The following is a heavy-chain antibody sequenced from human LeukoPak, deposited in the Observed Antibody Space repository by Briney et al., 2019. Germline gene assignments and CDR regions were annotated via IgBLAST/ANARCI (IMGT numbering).Heavy chain of an antibody. D-gene: IGHD5-18*01. CDR2: IYYSGSI. V-gene: IGHV4-39*01. CDR1: GGSIISSSYY. CDR3: ARHLARGYSYGYDY. J-gene: IGHJ4*02. Sequence: SETLSLTCTVSGGSIISSSYYWGWSRQPPGKGLEWIGSIYYSGSIYYNPSLKSRVTISVDTSKNQFSLKLSSVTAADTAVYYCARHLARGYSYGYDYWGQGTLVTVSS.